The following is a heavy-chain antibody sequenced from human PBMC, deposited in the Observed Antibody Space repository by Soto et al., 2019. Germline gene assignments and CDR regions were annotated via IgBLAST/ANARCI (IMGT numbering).Heavy chain of an antibody. Sequence: PGGSLRLSCAASGFTFSSYWMSWVRQAPGKGLEWVSAISGSGGSTYYADSVKGRFTISRDNSKNTLYLQMNSLRAEDTAVYYCAKDSTRVLRYFDWLPLDYWGQGTLVTVSS. CDR2: ISGSGGST. CDR1: GFTFSSYW. CDR3: AKDSTRVLRYFDWLPLDY. J-gene: IGHJ4*02. V-gene: IGHV3-23*01. D-gene: IGHD3-9*01.